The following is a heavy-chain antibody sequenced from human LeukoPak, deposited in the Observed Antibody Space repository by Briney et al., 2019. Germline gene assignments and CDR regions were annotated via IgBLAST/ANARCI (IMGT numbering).Heavy chain of an antibody. CDR2: IYYSGST. V-gene: IGHV4-59*12. D-gene: IGHD3-10*01. Sequence: PSETLSLTCTVSGGSISSYYWSWIRQPPGKGLEWIGYIYYSGSTNYNPSLKSRVTISVDTSKNQFSLKLSSVTAADTAVYYCARGRITMVRVSWFDPWGQGTLVTVSS. CDR1: GGSISSYY. CDR3: ARGRITMVRVSWFDP. J-gene: IGHJ5*02.